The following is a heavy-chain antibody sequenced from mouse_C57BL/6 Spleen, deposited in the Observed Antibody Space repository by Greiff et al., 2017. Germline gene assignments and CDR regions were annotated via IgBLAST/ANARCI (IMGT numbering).Heavy chain of an antibody. CDR1: GYAFSSYW. J-gene: IGHJ3*01. CDR3: SRLGRAY. V-gene: IGHV1-80*01. CDR2: IYSGDGDS. D-gene: IGHD4-1*01. Sequence: VKLQQSGAELVQPGASVKISCKASGYAFSSYWMNWVKQRPGKGLEWIGQIYSGDGDSKYNGKFKGKGTLTAEKSSSTAYMQHSNLTSVDSAVYYYSRLGRAYWGQGTLVTVSA.